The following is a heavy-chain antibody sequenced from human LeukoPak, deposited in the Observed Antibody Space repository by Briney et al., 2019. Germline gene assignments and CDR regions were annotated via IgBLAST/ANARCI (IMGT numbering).Heavy chain of an antibody. CDR2: IKSKTDGGTA. CDR1: GFTFSSYA. J-gene: IGHJ4*02. V-gene: IGHV3-15*01. Sequence: GGSLRLSCAASGFTFSSYAMSWVRQAPGKGLEWVGRIKSKTDGGTADYAAPVKGRFTISRDDSKNTLYLQMNSLKTEDTAVYYCTTADSSGRFLIDYWGQGTLVTVSS. CDR3: TTADSSGRFLIDY. D-gene: IGHD3-22*01.